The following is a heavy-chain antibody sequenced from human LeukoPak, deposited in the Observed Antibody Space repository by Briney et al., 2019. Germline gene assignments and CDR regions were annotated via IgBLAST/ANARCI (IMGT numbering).Heavy chain of an antibody. J-gene: IGHJ4*02. CDR1: GGSFSGYY. D-gene: IGHD3-10*01. CDR3: ARGGLLWFGYGFDY. CDR2: INHSGST. Sequence: SETLSLTCAVYGGSFSGYYRSWIRQPPGKGLEWIGEINHSGSTNYNPSLKSRVTISVDTSKNQFSLKLSSVTAADTAVYCCARGGLLWFGYGFDYWGQGTLVTVSS. V-gene: IGHV4-34*01.